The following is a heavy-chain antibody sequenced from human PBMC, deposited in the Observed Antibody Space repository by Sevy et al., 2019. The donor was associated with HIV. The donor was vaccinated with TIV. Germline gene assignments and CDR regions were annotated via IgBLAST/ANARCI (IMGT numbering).Heavy chain of an antibody. V-gene: IGHV4-30-4*01. CDR3: ARARITIFGVVEAFDI. Sequence: SETLSLTCTVSGGSISSGDYYWSWIRQPPGKGLEWIGYIYYSGRTYYNPSLKRRVTISVDTSKNQFSLKLSSVTAADTAVYYCARARITIFGVVEAFDIWGQGTMVTVSS. CDR2: IYYSGRT. D-gene: IGHD3-3*01. J-gene: IGHJ3*02. CDR1: GGSISSGDYY.